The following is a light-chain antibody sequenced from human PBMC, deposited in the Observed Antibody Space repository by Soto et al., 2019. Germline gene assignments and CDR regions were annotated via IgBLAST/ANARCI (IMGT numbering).Light chain of an antibody. J-gene: IGLJ2*01. CDR1: SGSIASNY. Sequence: NFMLTQPHSVSESPGKTVTISCTRSSGSIASNYLQWYQQRPGSAPTTVIYEDNQRPSGVPDRFSGSIDSSSNSASLTLSGLKTEDEADYYCQSYDSSNGVFCGGTTLTVL. CDR2: EDN. V-gene: IGLV6-57*04. CDR3: QSYDSSNGV.